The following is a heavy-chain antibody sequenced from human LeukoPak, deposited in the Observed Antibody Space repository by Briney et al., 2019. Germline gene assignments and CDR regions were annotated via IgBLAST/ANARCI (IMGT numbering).Heavy chain of an antibody. CDR1: GGSISSHY. CDR3: ARERNYYDSSGYSTYIDY. D-gene: IGHD3-22*01. J-gene: IGHJ4*02. Sequence: SETLSLTCTVSGGSISSHYWSWIRQPPGKGLEWIGYIYYSGSTNYNPSPKSRVTISVDTSKNQFSLKLSSVTAADTAVYYCARERNYYDSSGYSTYIDYWGQGTLVTVSS. V-gene: IGHV4-59*11. CDR2: IYYSGST.